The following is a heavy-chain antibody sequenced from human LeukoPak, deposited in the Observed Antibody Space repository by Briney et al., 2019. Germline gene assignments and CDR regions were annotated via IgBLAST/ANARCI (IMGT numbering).Heavy chain of an antibody. CDR3: AKELDTMFFDY. CDR2: AGWAGGTT. D-gene: IGHD3-10*02. CDR1: GFNFDRYT. J-gene: IGHJ4*02. V-gene: IGHV3-43*01. Sequence: GGSLRLSCATSGFNFDRYTIHWVRHAPGKGLEWVSLAGWAGGTTFYSDSVRGRFTISRDSGRKSVYLQMNSLTTDDTAFYFCAKELDTMFFDYWGQGALVTVSS.